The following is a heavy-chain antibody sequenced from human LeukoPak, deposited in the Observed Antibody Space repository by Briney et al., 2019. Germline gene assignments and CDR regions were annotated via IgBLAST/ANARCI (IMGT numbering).Heavy chain of an antibody. CDR2: ISWNSGSI. D-gene: IGHD6-13*01. CDR3: AKDFSSRTHAFDI. Sequence: PGGSLRLSCAASGFTVSSNYMSWVRQAPGKGLEWVSGISWNSGSIGYADSVKGRFTISRDNAKNSLYLQMNSLRAEDTALYYCAKDFSSRTHAFDIWGQGTMVTVSS. CDR1: GFTVSSNY. V-gene: IGHV3-9*01. J-gene: IGHJ3*02.